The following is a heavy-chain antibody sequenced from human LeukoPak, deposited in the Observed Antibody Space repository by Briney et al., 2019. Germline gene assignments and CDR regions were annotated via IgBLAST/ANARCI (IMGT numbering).Heavy chain of an antibody. CDR1: GFSGYW. CDR2: IKQDGSEK. CDR3: AREWQGGIAAAGTRIEGDY. V-gene: IGHV3-7*01. J-gene: IGHJ4*02. D-gene: IGHD6-13*01. Sequence: GGSLRLSCAVSGFSGYWMTWVRQAPGKGLEWVANIKQDGSEKNYVDSVKGRFTISRDNAGNSLFLQMNSLRVEDTAVYYCAREWQGGIAAAGTRIEGDYWGQGTLVAVSS.